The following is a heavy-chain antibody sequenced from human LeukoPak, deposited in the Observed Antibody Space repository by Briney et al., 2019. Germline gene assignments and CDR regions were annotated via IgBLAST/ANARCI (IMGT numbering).Heavy chain of an antibody. CDR3: ARDLDQYSGRFGGFGHDF. D-gene: IGHD1-26*01. J-gene: IGHJ4*02. CDR2: ISAYNGNT. CDR1: GYTFTNYG. V-gene: IGHV1-18*01. Sequence: ASVKVSCKTSGYTFTNYGINWVRQAPGQGLEWMGWISAYNGNTNYAQKLQGRVTMTTDTSTSTAYMELRSLRSDDTAVYYCARDLDQYSGRFGGFGHDFWGQGTLVTVSS.